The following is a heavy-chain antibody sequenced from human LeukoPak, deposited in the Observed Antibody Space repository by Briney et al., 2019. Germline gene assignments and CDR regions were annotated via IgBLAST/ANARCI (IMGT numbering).Heavy chain of an antibody. CDR3: ARAWESIAGYYFDY. CDR1: GYTFSSYH. CDR2: INPSFNPGVDVT. J-gene: IGHJ4*02. D-gene: IGHD1-26*01. V-gene: IGHV1-46*01. Sequence: ASVKVSCKASGYTFSSYHIHWVRQAPGQGLEWMGKINPSFNPGVDVTSYAQKFQGRVTVTRDTSTNTVYMELSSLRSEDTAVYYCARAWESIAGYYFDYWGQGTLVTVSS.